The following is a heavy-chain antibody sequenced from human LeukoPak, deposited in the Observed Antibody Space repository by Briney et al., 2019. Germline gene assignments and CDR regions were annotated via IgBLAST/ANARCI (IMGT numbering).Heavy chain of an antibody. D-gene: IGHD4-17*01. CDR3: ARHYIGAVGDYVAGAFDI. V-gene: IGHV5-51*01. J-gene: IGHJ3*02. Sequence: GESLKISCKGSGYSFTNYWIGWVRQMPGKGLEWMGIIYPDDSDTRYSPSFQGQVTISADKSLSTAYLQWSSLKASDTAMYYCARHYIGAVGDYVAGAFDIWGQGTMVTVSS. CDR1: GYSFTNYW. CDR2: IYPDDSDT.